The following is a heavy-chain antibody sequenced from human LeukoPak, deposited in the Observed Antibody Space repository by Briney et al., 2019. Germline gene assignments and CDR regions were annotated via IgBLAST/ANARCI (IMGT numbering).Heavy chain of an antibody. CDR2: IYHSGST. D-gene: IGHD5-12*01. V-gene: IGHV4-39*01. Sequence: SETLSLTCTVSGGSISSTSYFWGWVRQPPGKRLEWIGTIYHSGSTYYSPSLKSRVTISVDTSKNQFSLKLSSVTAADTAMYCCARLPRGGNWFDPWGQGTLVTVSS. J-gene: IGHJ5*02. CDR1: GGSISSTSYF. CDR3: ARLPRGGNWFDP.